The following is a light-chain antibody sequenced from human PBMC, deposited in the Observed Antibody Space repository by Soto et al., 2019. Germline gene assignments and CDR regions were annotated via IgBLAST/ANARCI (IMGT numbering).Light chain of an antibody. Sequence: DIQMTQSPSSLSASVGDRVTITCQASQDISNYLNWYQQKPGKAPKLLIYDASNLETGVPSRFSGSGSGTDFTFTISSLQPEDFATYYCQKYNSAPRTFGQGTKLEIK. CDR1: QDISNY. J-gene: IGKJ2*01. CDR2: DAS. V-gene: IGKV1-33*01. CDR3: QKYNSAPRT.